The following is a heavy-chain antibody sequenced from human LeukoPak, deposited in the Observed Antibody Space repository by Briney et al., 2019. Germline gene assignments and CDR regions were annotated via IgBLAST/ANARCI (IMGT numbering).Heavy chain of an antibody. D-gene: IGHD2-2*01. V-gene: IGHV1-18*04. CDR1: GYTFTDYY. Sequence: ASVKVSCKASGYTFTDYYIHWVRQAPGQGLEWMGWISAYSGNRNYAQKLQGRVTMTTDTSTSTAYMELRSLRSDDTAVYYCARVEAYCTRTSCHDYWGQGTLVTVSS. CDR2: ISAYSGNR. J-gene: IGHJ4*02. CDR3: ARVEAYCTRTSCHDY.